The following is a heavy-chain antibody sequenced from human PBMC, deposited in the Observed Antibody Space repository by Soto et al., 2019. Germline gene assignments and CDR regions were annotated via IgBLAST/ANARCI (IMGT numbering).Heavy chain of an antibody. J-gene: IGHJ3*02. V-gene: IGHV3-73*01. D-gene: IGHD2-15*01. CDR1: GFTFSGSA. Sequence: GGSLRLSCAASGFTFSGSAMHWVRQASGKGLEWVGRIRSKANSYATAYAASVKGRFTISRDDSKNTAYLQMNSLKTEDTAVYYCTHPTGYCSGGSCYSGEDAFDIWGQGTMVTVSS. CDR3: THPTGYCSGGSCYSGEDAFDI. CDR2: IRSKANSYAT.